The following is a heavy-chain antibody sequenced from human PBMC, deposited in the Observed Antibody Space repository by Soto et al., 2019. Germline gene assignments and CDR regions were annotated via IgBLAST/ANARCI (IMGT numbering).Heavy chain of an antibody. CDR2: ISYDESKK. J-gene: IGHJ4*02. CDR1: GFIFTTYG. Sequence: QVQLVASGGGVVQPGRSLRLSCAASGFIFTTYGMHWVRQAPGKGLEWVAIISYDESKKYYADSVKGRFTISRDTSKNPLYLEMNSLRPEGPGLYFCAEQGSNNWFLPDYWGQGTLVTVSS. V-gene: IGHV3-30*03. CDR3: AEQGSNNWFLPDY. D-gene: IGHD1-26*01.